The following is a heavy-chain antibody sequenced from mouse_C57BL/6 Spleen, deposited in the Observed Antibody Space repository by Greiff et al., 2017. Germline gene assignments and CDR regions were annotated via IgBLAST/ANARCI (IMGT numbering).Heavy chain of an antibody. Sequence: EVKLEESGPGLVKPSQSLSLTCSVTGYSITSGYYWNWIRQFPGNKLEWMGYISYDGSNNYNPSLKNRISITRDTSKNQFFLKLNSVTTEDTATYYCARDRGVVAPFDYWGQGTTLTVSS. CDR3: ARDRGVVAPFDY. J-gene: IGHJ2*01. D-gene: IGHD1-1*01. CDR2: ISYDGSN. V-gene: IGHV3-6*01. CDR1: GYSITSGYY.